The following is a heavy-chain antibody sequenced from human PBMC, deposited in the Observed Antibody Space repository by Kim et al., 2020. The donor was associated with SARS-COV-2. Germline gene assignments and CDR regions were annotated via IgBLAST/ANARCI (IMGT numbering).Heavy chain of an antibody. CDR1: GFTFSSYD. V-gene: IGHV3-13*01. CDR3: ARGHYYDSSGYLNYYYGMDV. Sequence: GGSLRLSCAASGFTFSSYDMHWVRQATGKGLEWVSAIGTAGDTYYPGSVKGRFTISRENAKNSLYLQMNSLRAGDTAGYYCARGHYYDSSGYLNYYYGMDVRGQGTTVTVSS. D-gene: IGHD3-22*01. CDR2: IGTAGDT. J-gene: IGHJ6*02.